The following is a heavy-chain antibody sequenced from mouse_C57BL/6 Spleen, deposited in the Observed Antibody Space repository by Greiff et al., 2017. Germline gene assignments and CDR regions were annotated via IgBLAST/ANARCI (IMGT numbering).Heavy chain of an antibody. CDR3: TGDGDYARDY. J-gene: IGHJ4*01. V-gene: IGHV1-15*01. CDR1: GYTFTDYE. Sequence: QVQLQQSGAELVRPGASVTLSCKASGYTFTDYEMHWVKQTPVHGLEWIGAIDPETGGTAYNQKFKGKAILTADKSSSTAYMELRSLTSEDSAVYYCTGDGDYARDYWGQGTSVTVSS. D-gene: IGHD3-3*01. CDR2: IDPETGGT.